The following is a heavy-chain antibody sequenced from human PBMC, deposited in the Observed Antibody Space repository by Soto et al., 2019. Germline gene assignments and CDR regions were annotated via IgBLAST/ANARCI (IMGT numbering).Heavy chain of an antibody. D-gene: IGHD3-16*01. J-gene: IGHJ2*01. CDR2: ISATGGNI. CDR3: AKVAGGLGCFDL. CDR1: G. Sequence: GSTWIRQAPGKGLEWVATISATGGNIEYRESLKGRFTISRDNSKKMVYLQINVLTADDTAVYYCAKVAGGLGCFDLWGRGTLVTVSS. V-gene: IGHV3-23*01.